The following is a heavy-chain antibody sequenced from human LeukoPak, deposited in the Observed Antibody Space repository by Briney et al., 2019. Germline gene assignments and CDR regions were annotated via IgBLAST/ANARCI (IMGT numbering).Heavy chain of an antibody. CDR1: GGTFSSYA. CDR3: ARDGSGWYN. V-gene: IGHV1-69*04. CDR2: IIPILGIA. D-gene: IGHD6-19*01. Sequence: SVKVSCKASGGTFSSYAISWVRQAPGQGLEWMGRIIPILGIANYARKFQGRVTMTTDTSTSTAYMELRSLRSDDTAVYYCARDGSGWYNWGQGTLVTVSS. J-gene: IGHJ4*02.